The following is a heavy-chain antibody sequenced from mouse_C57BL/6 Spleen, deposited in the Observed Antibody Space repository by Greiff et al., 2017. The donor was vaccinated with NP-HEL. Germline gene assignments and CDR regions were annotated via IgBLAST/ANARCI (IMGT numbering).Heavy chain of an antibody. J-gene: IGHJ2*01. CDR3: ARDLDGSGY. Sequence: QVQLQQSGPELVKPGASVKISCKASGYAFSSSWMNWVKQRPGKGLEWIGRINPGDGATNYNGKFKGRATLTADKSSSTAYMQLISLTSEDSAVYFCARDLDGSGYWGQGTTLTVSS. V-gene: IGHV1-82*01. D-gene: IGHD2-3*01. CDR1: GYAFSSSW. CDR2: INPGDGAT.